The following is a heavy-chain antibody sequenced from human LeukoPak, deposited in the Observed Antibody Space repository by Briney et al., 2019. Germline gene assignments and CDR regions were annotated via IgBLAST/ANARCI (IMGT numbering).Heavy chain of an antibody. Sequence: PGGSLRLSCAASGFTVSSNYMSWVRQAPGKGLEGVSVIYSGGSTYYADSVKGRFTISRDNSKNTLYLQMNSLRAEDTAVYYCAREGIAVAGTSMDYWGQGTLVTVSS. CDR1: GFTVSSNY. V-gene: IGHV3-53*01. CDR2: IYSGGST. J-gene: IGHJ4*02. CDR3: AREGIAVAGTSMDY. D-gene: IGHD6-19*01.